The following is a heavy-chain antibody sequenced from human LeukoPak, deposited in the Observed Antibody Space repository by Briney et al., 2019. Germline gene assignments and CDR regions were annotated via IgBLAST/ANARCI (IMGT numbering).Heavy chain of an antibody. J-gene: IGHJ4*02. CDR2: IYYSGST. D-gene: IGHD5-12*01. Sequence: SETLSLTCTVSGGSISSYYWSWIRQPPGKGLEWIGYIYYSGSTYYNPSLKSRVTISVDTSKNQFSLKLSSVTAADTAVYYCARHDWGYSGYDSPCYFDYWGQGTLVTVSS. CDR1: GGSISSYY. CDR3: ARHDWGYSGYDSPCYFDY. V-gene: IGHV4-59*04.